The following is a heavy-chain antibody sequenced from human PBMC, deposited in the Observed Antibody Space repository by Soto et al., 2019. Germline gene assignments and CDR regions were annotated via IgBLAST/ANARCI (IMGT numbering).Heavy chain of an antibody. D-gene: IGHD6-13*01. CDR2: ISSNSAYI. CDR1: GFTFRSFT. J-gene: IGHJ5*02. Sequence: GGSLRLSCAASGFTFRSFTMNWVHQDPGKGLEWVSTISSNSAYIYYTDALRGRFTISRDNAKNSLHLQMNSLRAEDTAVYYCTRDASRDSSARGWFDPWGPGTLVTVSS. V-gene: IGHV3-21*01. CDR3: TRDASRDSSARGWFDP.